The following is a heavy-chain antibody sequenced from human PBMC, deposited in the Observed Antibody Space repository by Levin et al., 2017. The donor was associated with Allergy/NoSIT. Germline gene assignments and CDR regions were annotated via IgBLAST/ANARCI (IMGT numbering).Heavy chain of an antibody. CDR2: INHSGGS. D-gene: IGHD1-14*01. CDR3: ARRGGLGN. J-gene: IGHJ4*02. V-gene: IGHV4-34*01. Sequence: SRTLSLPCAVYGGSFGDYFWSWIRQPPGKGLEWIGEINHSGGSNYNPSLKSRVTISVDTSKNQFSLKLSSVTAADTAVYYCARRGGLGNWGQGTLVTVSS. CDR1: GGSFGDYF.